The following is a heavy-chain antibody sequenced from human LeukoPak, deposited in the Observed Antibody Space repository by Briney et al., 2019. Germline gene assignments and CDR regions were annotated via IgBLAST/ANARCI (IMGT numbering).Heavy chain of an antibody. V-gene: IGHV3-7*01. CDR3: SRSLDY. Sequence: PGGSLRLSCAASGCPFSGYWMDWVRQAPGKGVEGVANINQDGSTQYCAASVKGRFTISRDNAKSSLYLQMNILRAEDPAVYYCSRSLDYLGQGALVTVSS. J-gene: IGHJ4*02. CDR2: INQDGSTQ. CDR1: GCPFSGYW.